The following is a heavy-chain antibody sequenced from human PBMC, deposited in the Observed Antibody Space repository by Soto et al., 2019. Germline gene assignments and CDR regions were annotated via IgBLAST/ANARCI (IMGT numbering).Heavy chain of an antibody. CDR3: AGYYGSGSYPDYYYYGMDV. Sequence: ASVKVSCKASGGTFSSYAISWVRQAPGQGLEWMGGITPIFGTANYAQKFQGRVTITADESTSTAYMELSSLRSEDTAVYYCAGYYGSGSYPDYYYYGMDVWGQGTTVTVSS. CDR2: ITPIFGTA. V-gene: IGHV1-69*13. CDR1: GGTFSSYA. D-gene: IGHD3-10*01. J-gene: IGHJ6*02.